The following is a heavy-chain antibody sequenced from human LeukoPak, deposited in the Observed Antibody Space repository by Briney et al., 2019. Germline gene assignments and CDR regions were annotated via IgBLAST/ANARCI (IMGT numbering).Heavy chain of an antibody. CDR1: GFTFSSYG. J-gene: IGHJ4*02. D-gene: IGHD5-18*01. CDR2: IRYDGNNK. V-gene: IGHV3-30*02. CDR3: AKGWDTAMGKGFNY. Sequence: PGGSLRLSCAASGFTFSSYGMHWVRQAPGKGLEWVAYIRYDGNNKEYADSVKGRFTISRDKSKNTLYLQMNSLRAEDTAVYYCAKGWDTAMGKGFNYWGQGTLVTVSS.